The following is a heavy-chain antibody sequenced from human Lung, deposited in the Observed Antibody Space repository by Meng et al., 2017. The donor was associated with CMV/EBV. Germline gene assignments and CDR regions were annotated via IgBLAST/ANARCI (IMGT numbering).Heavy chain of an antibody. V-gene: IGHV4-31*02. Sequence: GGGVVWKWIHERRGGGLEGVGQISSSRGADGDPSLGSRVSIATIGTSKSRFSLRLTSVTAADTAVYYWARGRWSTLTYEVYRFFDLWGRGTLVTVSS. D-gene: IGHD3-22*01. CDR1: GGGVV. CDR2: ISSSRGA. CDR3: ARGRWSTLTYEVYRFFDL. J-gene: IGHJ2*01.